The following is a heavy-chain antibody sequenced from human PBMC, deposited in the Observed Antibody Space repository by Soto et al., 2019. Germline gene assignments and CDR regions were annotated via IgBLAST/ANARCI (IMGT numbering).Heavy chain of an antibody. CDR2: ISWNSGSI. CDR1: GFTFDDYA. CDR3: AKSRVGGSSKYYFDY. J-gene: IGHJ4*02. D-gene: IGHD1-26*01. V-gene: IGHV3-9*01. Sequence: ESGGGLVQPGRSLRLSCAASGFTFDDYAMHWVRQAPGKGLEWVSGISWNSGSIGYADSVKGRFTISRDNAKNSLYLQMNSLRAEDTALYYCAKSRVGGSSKYYFDYWGQGTLVTVSS.